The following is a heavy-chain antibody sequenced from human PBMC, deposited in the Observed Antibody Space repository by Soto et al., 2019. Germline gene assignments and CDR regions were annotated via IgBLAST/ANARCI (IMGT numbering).Heavy chain of an antibody. CDR2: TYYRSKWYN. D-gene: IGHD4-17*01. CDR1: GDSVSSNSAA. Sequence: QTLSLTCAISGDSVSSNSAAWNWIRQSPSRGLEWLGRTYYRSKWYNDYAVSVKSRITINPDTSKNQFSLQLNSVTPEDTAVYYCARDLSDYADYYYYYYGMDVWGQGTTVTVSS. J-gene: IGHJ6*02. CDR3: ARDLSDYADYYYYYYGMDV. V-gene: IGHV6-1*01.